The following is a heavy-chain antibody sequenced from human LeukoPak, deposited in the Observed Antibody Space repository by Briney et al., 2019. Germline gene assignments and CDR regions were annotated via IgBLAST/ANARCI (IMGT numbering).Heavy chain of an antibody. J-gene: IGHJ6*03. Sequence: PGGSLRLSCAASGFTFSSYAMSWVRQAPGKGLECISGFSGSGGSTYYADSVKGRFTISRDNSKNTLYLQMNSLRAEDTAVYYCARGGYFDWSRVQQVGYYYYMDVWGKGTTVTVSS. D-gene: IGHD3-9*01. CDR3: ARGGYFDWSRVQQVGYYYYMDV. V-gene: IGHV3-23*01. CDR2: FSGSGGST. CDR1: GFTFSSYA.